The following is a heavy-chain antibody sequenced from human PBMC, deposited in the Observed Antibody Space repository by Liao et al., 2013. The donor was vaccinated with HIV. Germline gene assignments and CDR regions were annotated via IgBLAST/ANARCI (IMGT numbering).Heavy chain of an antibody. D-gene: IGHD3-22*01. J-gene: IGHJ4*02. Sequence: QVQLQQWGAGLLKPSETLSLTCAVYGGSFSGYYWSWIRQPPGKGLEWIGEINHSGSTNYNPSLKSRVTISVDTSKNQFSLKLSSVTAADTAVYYCARLPSRGYYDSSGRNRDYWGQGTLVTVSS. CDR1: GGSFSGYY. CDR3: ARLPSRGYYDSSGRNRDY. CDR2: INHSGST. V-gene: IGHV4-34*01.